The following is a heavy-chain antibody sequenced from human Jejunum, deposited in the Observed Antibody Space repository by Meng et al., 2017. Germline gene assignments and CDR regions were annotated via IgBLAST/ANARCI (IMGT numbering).Heavy chain of an antibody. CDR1: GESFNSYY. CDR2: ITHNGAT. Sequence: QVQLQQWGAGLLKPSETLSLTCAAYGESFNSYYWTWIRQPPGKGLEWIGEITHNGATNYSPSLKSRVSISLDTSKKQFSLNLTSLTAADTAMYYCARGDPLIVVRGSSLDYWGQGTLVTVSS. J-gene: IGHJ4*02. D-gene: IGHD2/OR15-2a*01. V-gene: IGHV4-34*01. CDR3: ARGDPLIVVRGSSLDY.